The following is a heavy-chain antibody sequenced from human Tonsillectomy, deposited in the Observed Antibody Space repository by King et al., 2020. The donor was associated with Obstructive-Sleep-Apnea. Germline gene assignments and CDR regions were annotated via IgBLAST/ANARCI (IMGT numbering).Heavy chain of an antibody. D-gene: IGHD5-18*01. CDR3: AREEYTYGDFAY. J-gene: IGHJ4*02. Sequence: QLQESGPGLVKPSQTLSLTCSVSGVSISSGGSYWSWIRQFPGKGLEWLGFISYSGSTYYSPSLKSRVTISLDTSKNQLSLKLNSVITAETALYYCAREEYTYGDFAYWGQGTLVTVSA. V-gene: IGHV4-31*03. CDR1: GVSISSGGSY. CDR2: ISYSGST.